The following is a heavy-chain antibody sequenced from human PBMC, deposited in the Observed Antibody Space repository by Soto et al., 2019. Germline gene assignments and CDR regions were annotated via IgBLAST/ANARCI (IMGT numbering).Heavy chain of an antibody. J-gene: IGHJ6*02. CDR3: ARALMPRYYYYYGRDA. V-gene: IGHV4-34*01. D-gene: IGHD2-2*01. CDR2: INHSGST. Sequence: PSETLSLTCSVYGGSFSGYYWSWIRQPPGKGLEWIGEINHSGSTNYNPSLKSRVTISVDTSKNQFSLKLSSVTAADTAVYYCARALMPRYYYYYGRDARGQGTTVTVS. CDR1: GGSFSGYY.